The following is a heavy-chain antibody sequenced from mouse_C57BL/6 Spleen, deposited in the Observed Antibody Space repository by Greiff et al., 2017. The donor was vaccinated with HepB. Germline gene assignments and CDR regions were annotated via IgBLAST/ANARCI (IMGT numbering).Heavy chain of an antibody. CDR2: ISDGGSYT. J-gene: IGHJ2*01. CDR3: ARDLGLWSYYFDY. D-gene: IGHD1-1*02. V-gene: IGHV5-4*01. CDR1: GFTFSSYA. Sequence: EVKLVESGGGLVKPGGSLKLSCAASGFTFSSYAMSWVRQTPEKRLEWVATISDGGSYTYYPDNVKGRFTISRDNAKNNLYLQMSHLKSEDTAMYYCARDLGLWSYYFDYWGQGTTLTVSS.